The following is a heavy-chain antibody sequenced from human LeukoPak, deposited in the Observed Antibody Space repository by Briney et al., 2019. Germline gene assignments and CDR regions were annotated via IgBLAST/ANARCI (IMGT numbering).Heavy chain of an antibody. CDR3: ARGTTNSGSFDDAFDI. CDR1: GFTFSNAW. Sequence: GGSLRLSCAASGFTFSNAWMSWVRQAPGKGLEWVSSISTSGIYIYYTDSVKGRFTISRDNARKSLYLQMNSLRAEDTAVYYCARGTTNSGSFDDAFDIWGQGTMVTVS. J-gene: IGHJ3*02. CDR2: ISTSGIYI. V-gene: IGHV3-21*01. D-gene: IGHD1-26*01.